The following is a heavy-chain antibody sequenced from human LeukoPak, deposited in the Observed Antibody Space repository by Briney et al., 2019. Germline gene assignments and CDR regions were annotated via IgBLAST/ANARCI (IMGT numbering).Heavy chain of an antibody. J-gene: IGHJ4*02. D-gene: IGHD3-16*01. CDR3: ARGGGYAY. V-gene: IGHV4-34*01. Sequence: PSETLSLTCAVYGGSFSGYYWSWIRQPPGKGLEWIGEINHSGSTNYNPSLKSRVTISVDTSKNQFSLKLSSVTAADTAVYYCARGGGYAYWGQGTLVTVSS. CDR1: GGSFSGYY. CDR2: INHSGST.